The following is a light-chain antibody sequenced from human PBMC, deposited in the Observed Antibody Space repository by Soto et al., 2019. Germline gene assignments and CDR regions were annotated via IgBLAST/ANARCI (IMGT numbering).Light chain of an antibody. Sequence: QSVLTQPPSVSAAPGQKVGISCSGGSSNIGNNYVSWYQHLPGTAPKLLIYENNKQPSGIPDRFSGSKSGTSATPGITGLQTGDEADYYCGTWDNSLSAVVFGGGTKLTVL. V-gene: IGLV1-51*02. CDR2: ENN. CDR1: SSNIGNNY. J-gene: IGLJ2*01. CDR3: GTWDNSLSAVV.